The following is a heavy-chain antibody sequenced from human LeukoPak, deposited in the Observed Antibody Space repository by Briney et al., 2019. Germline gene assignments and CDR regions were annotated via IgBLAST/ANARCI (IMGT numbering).Heavy chain of an antibody. CDR1: GFSVSTNY. V-gene: IGHV3-53*01. D-gene: IGHD1-14*01. J-gene: IGHJ3*02. CDR2: IYSGGST. CDR3: ARDRSPWETRNPDAFDI. Sequence: GGSLRLSCAASGFSVSTNYMNWVRQAPGKGLECVSVIYSGGSTSYADSVKGRFTISRDNSQNTLYLQMNSLRAEDTAVYYCARDRSPWETRNPDAFDIWGQGTMVTVSS.